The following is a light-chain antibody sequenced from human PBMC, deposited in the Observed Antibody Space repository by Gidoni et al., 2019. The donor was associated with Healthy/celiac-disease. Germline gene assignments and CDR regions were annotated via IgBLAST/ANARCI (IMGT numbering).Light chain of an antibody. CDR1: SSNIGAGYD. CDR2: GNS. V-gene: IGLV1-40*01. J-gene: IGLJ2*01. CDR3: QSYDSSLSGSRV. Sequence: SVLTHPPSVSGAPGQRLTISCTGSSSNIGAGYDVHWYQQLPGTAPKLLIYGNSNRPSGVPDRFSGSKSGTSASLAITGLQAEDEADYYCQSYDSSLSGSRVFGGGTKLTVL.